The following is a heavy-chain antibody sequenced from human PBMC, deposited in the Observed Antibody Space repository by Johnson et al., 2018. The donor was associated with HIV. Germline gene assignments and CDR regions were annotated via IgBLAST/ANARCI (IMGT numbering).Heavy chain of an antibody. Sequence: QVQLVESGGGVVQPGRSLRLSCAASGFTFSSYGIHWVRQAPGKGLEWVAVIWYDGSNKYYADSVKGRFTISRDNSKNTLYLQMNSLTGEDTAIYYGAAGGGDCYPSHWGFCAFDIWGRGTMVTVSS. D-gene: IGHD2-21*01. J-gene: IGHJ3*02. CDR2: IWYDGSNK. V-gene: IGHV3-33*01. CDR3: AAGGGDCYPSHWGFCAFDI. CDR1: GFTFSSYG.